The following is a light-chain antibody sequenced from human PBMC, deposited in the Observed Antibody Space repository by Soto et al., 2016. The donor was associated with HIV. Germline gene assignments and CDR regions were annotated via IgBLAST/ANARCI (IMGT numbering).Light chain of an antibody. CDR2: KTS. Sequence: DIQMTQFPSTLSASIGDRVTITCRASQSVSVWLAWYQQKPGKAPNLLTFKTSTLETGVPSRFSASGSGTDFTLTLSSVQPDDVGTYYCQQYNNVPWTFGQGTKLEMK. CDR3: QQYNNVPWT. J-gene: IGKJ1*01. V-gene: IGKV1-5*03. CDR1: QSVSVW.